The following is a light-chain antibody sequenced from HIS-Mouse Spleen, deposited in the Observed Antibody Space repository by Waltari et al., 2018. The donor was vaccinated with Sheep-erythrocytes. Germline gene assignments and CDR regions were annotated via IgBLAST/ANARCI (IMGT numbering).Light chain of an antibody. J-gene: IGLJ3*02. CDR3: SSYTSSSTLV. CDR1: SSDVGSYNL. CDR2: EVS. V-gene: IGLV2-18*02. Sequence: QSALTQPPSVSGSPGQSVTIPCTGTSSDVGSYNLVPWYQQPPGTAPKLMIYEVSNRPSGVPDRFSGSKSGNTASLTISGLQAEDEADYYCSSYTSSSTLVFGGGTKLTVL.